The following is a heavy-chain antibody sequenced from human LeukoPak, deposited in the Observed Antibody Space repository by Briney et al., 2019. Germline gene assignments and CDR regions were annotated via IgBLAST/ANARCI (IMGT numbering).Heavy chain of an antibody. D-gene: IGHD2-2*01. Sequence: GGSLRLSCAASGFTFDDFAMHWVRHAQGKGMEWVSLITWDGGSTYYADSVKGRFNISRDNSKNSLYLQMNSLRAEDTALYYCAKGGDIVVVPVANMANYFDYWGQGTLVTVSS. V-gene: IGHV3-43D*04. CDR3: AKGGDIVVVPVANMANYFDY. CDR2: ITWDGGST. J-gene: IGHJ4*02. CDR1: GFTFDDFA.